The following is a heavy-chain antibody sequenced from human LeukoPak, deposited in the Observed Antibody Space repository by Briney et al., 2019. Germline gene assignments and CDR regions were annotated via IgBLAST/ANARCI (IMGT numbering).Heavy chain of an antibody. J-gene: IGHJ4*02. Sequence: GGSLRLSCAASGFTFSGSAMHWVRQASGKGLEWVGRIRSKSNSYATAYAASVKGRFTISRDDSKSIAYLQMNSLKTEDTAVYYCTRVRSLYTYYFDYWGQGTLVTVSS. CDR1: GFTFSGSA. D-gene: IGHD2-2*02. CDR2: IRSKSNSYAT. CDR3: TRVRSLYTYYFDY. V-gene: IGHV3-73*01.